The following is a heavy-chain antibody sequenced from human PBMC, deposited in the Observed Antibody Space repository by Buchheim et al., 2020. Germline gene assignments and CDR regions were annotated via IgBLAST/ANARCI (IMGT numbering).Heavy chain of an antibody. J-gene: IGHJ5*02. CDR3: ARDPAQGVAYNWCDP. D-gene: IGHD2-15*01. CDR1: GFTLSAYY. CDR2: IPTSGRSN. Sequence: QLQLVESGGGLAKPGGSLRLSCAASGFTLSAYYTAWIRQRPGQGLEWISYIPTSGRSNYYADSVRGRFTVSRDDAKNSAYRQMNSLRPEDTAVYYCARDPAQGVAYNWCDPWGQG. V-gene: IGHV3-11*01.